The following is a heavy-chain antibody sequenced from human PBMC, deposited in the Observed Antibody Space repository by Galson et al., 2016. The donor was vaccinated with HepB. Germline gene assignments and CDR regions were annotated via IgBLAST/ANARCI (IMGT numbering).Heavy chain of an antibody. V-gene: IGHV1-46*01. Sequence: SVKVSCKASGYAFASYNMHWVRQAPGQGLEWMGIINPSGGSTNYAQKFQGRVTMTRDTSTSTVYMELSSLRSEDTAAYYCAYDYGDYNFYYWGQGTLVTVSS. CDR3: AYDYGDYNFYY. J-gene: IGHJ4*02. D-gene: IGHD4-17*01. CDR1: GYAFASYN. CDR2: INPSGGST.